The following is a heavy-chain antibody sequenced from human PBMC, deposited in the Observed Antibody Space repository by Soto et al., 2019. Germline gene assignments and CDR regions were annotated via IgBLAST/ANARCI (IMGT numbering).Heavy chain of an antibody. CDR3: ARRYSSSFDY. Sequence: SETLSLTCTVSGGSISSYYWSWIRQPPGKGLEWIGYIYYSGSTNYNPSLKSRITISVDTSKNQFSLKLSSVTAADTAVYYCARRYSSSFDYWGQGTLVTVSS. CDR2: IYYSGST. D-gene: IGHD6-13*01. J-gene: IGHJ4*02. CDR1: GGSISSYY. V-gene: IGHV4-59*08.